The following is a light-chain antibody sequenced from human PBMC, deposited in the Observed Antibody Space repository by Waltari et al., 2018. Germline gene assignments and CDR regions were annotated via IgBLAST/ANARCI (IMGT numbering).Light chain of an antibody. CDR3: QSYDSSLSGWV. Sequence: QSVLTPPPSVSGAPGQRVTISCTGSSSNIGAGYDVHWYQQLPGPAPKLLIYGNSNRPSVVPDRFSGSKSGTSASLAITGLQAEDEADYYCQSYDSSLSGWVFGGGTKLTVL. CDR2: GNS. CDR1: SSNIGAGYD. J-gene: IGLJ2*01. V-gene: IGLV1-40*01.